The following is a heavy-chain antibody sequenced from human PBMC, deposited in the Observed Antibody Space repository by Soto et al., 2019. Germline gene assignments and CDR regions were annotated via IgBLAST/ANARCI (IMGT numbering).Heavy chain of an antibody. CDR3: AVLRFLQWSPDVDH. D-gene: IGHD3-3*01. Sequence: HPGGSLRLSCAASGFSFATYSMHWVRQAPGKGLEWVAIISYDGSSKYHADSVKGRFTISRDNSRNMVFLQMNNLRVEDTAVYYCAVLRFLQWSPDVDHWGQGSLVTVSS. CDR1: GFSFATYS. J-gene: IGHJ4*02. V-gene: IGHV3-30-3*01. CDR2: ISYDGSSK.